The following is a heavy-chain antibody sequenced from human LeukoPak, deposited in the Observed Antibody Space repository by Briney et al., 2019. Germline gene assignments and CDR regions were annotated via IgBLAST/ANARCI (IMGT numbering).Heavy chain of an antibody. D-gene: IGHD3-22*01. J-gene: IGHJ4*02. CDR3: ARELRYYDSSGYYKYYFDY. V-gene: IGHV4-38-2*02. CDR2: IYHSGST. Sequence: SETLSLTCTVSGYSISSGYHWGWIRQPPGKGLEWIGSIYHSGSTYYNPSLKSRVTISVDTSKNQFSLKLSSVTAADTAVYYCARELRYYDSSGYYKYYFDYWGQGTLVTVSS. CDR1: GYSISSGYH.